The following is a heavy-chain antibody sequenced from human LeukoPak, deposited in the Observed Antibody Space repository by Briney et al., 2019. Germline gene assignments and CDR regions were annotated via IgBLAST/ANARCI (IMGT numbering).Heavy chain of an antibody. CDR3: ARESTEDRPGS. Sequence: GGSLRLSCAASGFTLSDFWMSWVRQAPGKGLEWVANIDQDGSDKNYVGSVKGRFTISRDDAKNSLFLQMNSLRAEDTAVYYCARESTEDRPGSWGQGTLVTDSS. D-gene: IGHD5/OR15-5a*01. V-gene: IGHV3-7*01. CDR1: GFTLSDFW. CDR2: IDQDGSDK. J-gene: IGHJ5*02.